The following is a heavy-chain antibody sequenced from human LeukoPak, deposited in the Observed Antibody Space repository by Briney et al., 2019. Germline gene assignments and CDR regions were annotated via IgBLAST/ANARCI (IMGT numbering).Heavy chain of an antibody. D-gene: IGHD3-22*01. J-gene: IGHJ3*02. Sequence: GGSLRLSCAASGFTFSSYAMHWVRQAPGKGLEWVAVISYDGSNKYYADSVKGRFIISRDISKNTLYLQMNSLRAEDSALYYCARGGRGSAAVVAPRSFDIWGQGTMVTVSS. CDR3: ARGGRGSAAVVAPRSFDI. CDR1: GFTFSSYA. V-gene: IGHV3-30*14. CDR2: ISYDGSNK.